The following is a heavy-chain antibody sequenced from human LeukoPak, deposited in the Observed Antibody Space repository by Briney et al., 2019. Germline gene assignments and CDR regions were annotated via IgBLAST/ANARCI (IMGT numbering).Heavy chain of an antibody. J-gene: IGHJ4*02. V-gene: IGHV3-23*01. CDR1: GFTFSSYD. Sequence: GGSLRLSCAASGFTFSSYDMNWVRQAPGKGLEWVSSISGSGGTTYYADSVKGRFTISRDNSKNTLYLQMNSLRAEDTAGYYCAKVCVRVAAGFVDCWGQGTLVTVSS. CDR2: ISGSGGTT. D-gene: IGHD6-13*01. CDR3: AKVCVRVAAGFVDC.